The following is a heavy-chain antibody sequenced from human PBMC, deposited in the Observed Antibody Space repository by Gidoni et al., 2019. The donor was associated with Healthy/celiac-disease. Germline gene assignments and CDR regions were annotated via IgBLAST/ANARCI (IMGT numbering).Heavy chain of an antibody. Sequence: EVQLVESGGGLVQPGRSLRLSCAASGFTFDDYAMHWVRQAPGKGLEWVSVIRWNIGSIGYADSVKGRFTISRDNAKNSLYLQMNSLRAEDTALYYCAKDRGYSSGWYDYWGQGTLVTVSS. D-gene: IGHD6-19*01. CDR2: IRWNIGSI. CDR3: AKDRGYSSGWYDY. V-gene: IGHV3-9*01. J-gene: IGHJ4*02. CDR1: GFTFDDYA.